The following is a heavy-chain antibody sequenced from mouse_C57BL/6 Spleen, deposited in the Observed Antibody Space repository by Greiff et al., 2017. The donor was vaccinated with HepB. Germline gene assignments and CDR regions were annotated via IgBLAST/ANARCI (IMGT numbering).Heavy chain of an antibody. CDR3: ARGGYGNGYFDY. Sequence: EVQLVESEGGLVQPGSSMKLSCTASGFTFSDYYMAWVRQVPEKGLEWVANINYDGSSTYYLDSLKSRFIISRDNAKNILYLQMSSLKSEDTATYYCARGGYGNGYFDYWGQGTTLTVSS. CDR2: INYDGSST. D-gene: IGHD1-1*01. V-gene: IGHV5-16*01. CDR1: GFTFSDYY. J-gene: IGHJ2*01.